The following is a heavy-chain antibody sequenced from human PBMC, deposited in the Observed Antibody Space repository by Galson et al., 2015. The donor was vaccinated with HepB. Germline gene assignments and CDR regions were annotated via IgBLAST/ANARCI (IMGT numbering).Heavy chain of an antibody. V-gene: IGHV1-24*01. Sequence: SVKVSCKVSGYTLTELPMHWVRQAPGKGLEWMGGFDPEDGETIYAQKFQGRVTMTEDTSTDTAYMELSSLRSEDTAVYYCTRDPVVDGCSSTSCYGCSGGSCYPGPNYFDYWGQGTLVTVSS. CDR3: TRDPVVDGCSSTSCYGCSGGSCYPGPNYFDY. CDR2: FDPEDGET. J-gene: IGHJ4*02. CDR1: GYTLTELP. D-gene: IGHD2-2*01.